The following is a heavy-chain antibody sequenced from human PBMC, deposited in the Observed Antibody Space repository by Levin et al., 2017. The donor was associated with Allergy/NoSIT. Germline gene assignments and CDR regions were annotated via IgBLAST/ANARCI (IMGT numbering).Heavy chain of an antibody. CDR3: ARDRDPFSRTGYIWFDP. CDR1: GYTFANYG. Sequence: PGESLKISCKASGYTFANYGINWVRQAPGQGLEWMGWVSTDNGHTTSAQSLQGRLTLTTDTSTSTVYMELRSLKFDDTAVYYCARDRDPFSRTGYIWFDPWGQGTLVTVSS. V-gene: IGHV1-18*01. D-gene: IGHD6-13*01. CDR2: VSTDNGHT. J-gene: IGHJ5*02.